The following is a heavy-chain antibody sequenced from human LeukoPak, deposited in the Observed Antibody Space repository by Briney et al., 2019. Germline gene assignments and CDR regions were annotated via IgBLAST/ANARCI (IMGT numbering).Heavy chain of an antibody. D-gene: IGHD3-16*01. J-gene: IGHJ3*02. CDR2: IWYDGSNK. Sequence: PGRSLRLSCAASGFTFSGYGMHWVRQAPGKGGEGVVVIWYDGSNKYYADSVKGRFTISRDNSKNTLYLQMNSLKAEDTAVDYCARDRWGAFDIWGQGTMVTVSS. V-gene: IGHV3-33*01. CDR1: GFTFSGYG. CDR3: ARDRWGAFDI.